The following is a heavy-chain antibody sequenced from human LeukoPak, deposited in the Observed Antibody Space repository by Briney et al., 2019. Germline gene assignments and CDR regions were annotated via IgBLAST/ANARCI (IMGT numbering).Heavy chain of an antibody. CDR2: IYSSGST. Sequence: KPSETLSLTCTVSGGSISSYYWTWIRQPPGKGLEWIGYIYSSGSTDYNPSLKSRVTISVDTSRNQFSLKLSSVTAADTAVYYCARDGVTMLRARLNPSDKYYYYMDVWGKGTTVTVSS. CDR3: ARDGVTMLRARLNPSDKYYYYMDV. V-gene: IGHV4-59*01. J-gene: IGHJ6*03. CDR1: GGSISSYY. D-gene: IGHD3-10*01.